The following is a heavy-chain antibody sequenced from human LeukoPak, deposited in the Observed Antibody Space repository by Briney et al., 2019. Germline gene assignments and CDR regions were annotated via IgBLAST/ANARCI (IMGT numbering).Heavy chain of an antibody. J-gene: IGHJ5*02. CDR3: ARAFFGASDGNWFDP. V-gene: IGHV4-31*03. CDR1: GGSISSGGYY. D-gene: IGHD3-10*01. CDR2: IYYSGST. Sequence: KASETLSLTCTVSGGSISSGGYYWSWIRQHPGKGLEWIGYIYYSGSTYYNPSLKSRVTISVDTSKNQFSLKLSSVTAADTAVYYCARAFFGASDGNWFDPWGQGTLVTVS.